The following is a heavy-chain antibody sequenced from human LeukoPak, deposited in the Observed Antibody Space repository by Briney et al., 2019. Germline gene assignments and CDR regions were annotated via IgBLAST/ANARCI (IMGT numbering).Heavy chain of an antibody. D-gene: IGHD6-6*01. J-gene: IGHJ4*02. CDR3: ARDHSSSPEGVYYFDY. Sequence: GRSLRLSSAASRFTPSIYAMHAVCEAPGEGLGRGAVISYDGSNKYYEDSVKGRFTISRDNSKNTLYLQMNSLRAEDTAVYYCARDHSSSPEGVYYFDYWGQGTLVTVSS. CDR1: RFTPSIYA. CDR2: ISYDGSNK. V-gene: IGHV3-30-3*01.